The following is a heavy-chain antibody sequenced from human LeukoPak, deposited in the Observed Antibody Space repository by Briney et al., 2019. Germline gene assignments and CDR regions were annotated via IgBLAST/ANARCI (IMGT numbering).Heavy chain of an antibody. J-gene: IGHJ4*02. D-gene: IGHD3-10*01. Sequence: PGGSLRLSCAASGFTFSSYAMSWVRQAPGKGLEWVSAIKGRFTISRDNSKNTLYLQMNSLRAEDTAIYYCAKAKAPGAGSYDYWGQGTLVTVSS. CDR2: I. CDR3: AKAKAPGAGSYDY. V-gene: IGHV3-23*01. CDR1: GFTFSSYA.